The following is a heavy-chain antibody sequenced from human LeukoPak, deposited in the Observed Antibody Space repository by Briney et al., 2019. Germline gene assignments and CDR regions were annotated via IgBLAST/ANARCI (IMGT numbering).Heavy chain of an antibody. CDR1: GFTFSNSN. Sequence: GGSLRLSCAASGFTFSNSNMNWVRQAPGKGLEWVSSIGNDGSYTYYADSVKGRFTISRNNAKNSLYLQMGSLRVEDMAVYYCATYSGTYREHWGQGTLVTVSS. D-gene: IGHD1-26*01. J-gene: IGHJ1*01. CDR2: IGNDGSYT. CDR3: ATYSGTYREH. V-gene: IGHV3-21*01.